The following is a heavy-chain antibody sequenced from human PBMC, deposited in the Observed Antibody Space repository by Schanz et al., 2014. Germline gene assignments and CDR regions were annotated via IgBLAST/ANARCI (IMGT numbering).Heavy chain of an antibody. CDR2: IRTSASDT. J-gene: IGHJ6*02. CDR1: GFPFSNHA. Sequence: EVQLVESGGGLVQPGGSLRLSCETSGFPFSNHAMSWVRQAPGKGLEWVSTIRTSASDTFYADSVKGRFTISRDNSQNTLYLQMISLGVDDTAVYYCARTNIAARRPRGDYYYGMDVWGQGTTVTVSS. D-gene: IGHD6-6*01. CDR3: ARTNIAARRPRGDYYYGMDV. V-gene: IGHV3-23*04.